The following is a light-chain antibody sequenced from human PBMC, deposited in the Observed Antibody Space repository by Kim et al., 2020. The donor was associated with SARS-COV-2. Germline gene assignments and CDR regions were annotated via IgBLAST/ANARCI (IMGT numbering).Light chain of an antibody. V-gene: IGLV1-51*01. J-gene: IGLJ2*01. CDR1: GSNIGKNS. Sequence: GPKVTIPCTGRGSNIGKNSVSWYQRVPETAPKLLINDNNKRPSGIPDRFSGSKFGTSATLSITGLLTGDEAGYYCGTWDSSLSAGVFGGGTQLTVL. CDR3: GTWDSSLSAGV. CDR2: DNN.